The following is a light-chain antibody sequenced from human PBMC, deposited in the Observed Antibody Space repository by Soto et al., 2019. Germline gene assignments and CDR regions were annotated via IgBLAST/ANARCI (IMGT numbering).Light chain of an antibody. J-gene: IGKJ2*01. V-gene: IGKV3-15*01. CDR1: RSVSSN. Sequence: EIVMTQSPATLSVSPGERATLSCRASRSVSSNLASYQQKPGQAPRLLIYSASTRATGIPAKFSGSGSGTEFTLTVSSLQSEDFEVYYWQDYNDWPYTVGQGTKLEIK. CDR3: QDYNDWPYT. CDR2: SAS.